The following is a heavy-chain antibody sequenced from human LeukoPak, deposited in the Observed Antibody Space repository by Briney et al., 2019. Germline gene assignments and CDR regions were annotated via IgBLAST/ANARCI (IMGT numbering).Heavy chain of an antibody. CDR2: INTSGRT. CDR1: GGSMRSYY. J-gene: IGHJ6*03. V-gene: IGHV4-4*07. CDR3: ARVILYYDFWSGYFPKTYYYYMDV. D-gene: IGHD3-3*01. Sequence: PSETLSLTCTVSGGSMRSYYWSWIRQPAGKGLEWIGRINTSGRTNYNPSLKSRVTMSVDTSKNQFSLKLSSVTAADTAVYYCARVILYYDFWSGYFPKTYYYYMDVWGKGTTVTVSS.